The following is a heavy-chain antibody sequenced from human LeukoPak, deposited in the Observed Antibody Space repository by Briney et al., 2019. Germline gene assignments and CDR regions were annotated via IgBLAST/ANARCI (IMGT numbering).Heavy chain of an antibody. CDR1: GFTFSSYS. Sequence: PKGSLRLSCAASGFTFSSYSMNWVRQAPGKGLEWFSSIISSSGFIYYADSVRGRFTISRDNAKNSLFLQMNSLRAEDTAVYYCSRTDCSITNCPVAMDVWGQGTTVTVSS. D-gene: IGHD2-2*01. J-gene: IGHJ6*02. CDR3: SRTDCSITNCPVAMDV. V-gene: IGHV3-21*01. CDR2: IISSSGFI.